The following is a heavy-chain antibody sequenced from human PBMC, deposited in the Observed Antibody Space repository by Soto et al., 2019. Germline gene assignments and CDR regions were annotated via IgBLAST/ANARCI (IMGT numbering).Heavy chain of an antibody. V-gene: IGHV2-5*02. CDR3: AHRPGSDTFDI. CDR2: IYWDDDK. CDR1: GFSFSTRGVG. D-gene: IGHD3-10*01. J-gene: IGHJ3*02. Sequence: QITLKESGPTLVKPTQTLTLTCTFSGFSFSTRGVGVGWIRQPPGKALEWLALIYWDDDKRYSPSLKSRLTTTKDTSTNQVVLTTTHMDPVDTATYYCAHRPGSDTFDIWGQGTMVTVSS.